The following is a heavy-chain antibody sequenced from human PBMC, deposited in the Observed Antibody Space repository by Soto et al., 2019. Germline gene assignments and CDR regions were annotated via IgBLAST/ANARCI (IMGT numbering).Heavy chain of an antibody. D-gene: IGHD6-13*01. V-gene: IGHV3-15*01. Sequence: PGGSLRLSCAASGFTFSNAWMSWVRQAPGKGLEWVGRIKSKTDGGTTDYAAPVKGRFTISRDDSKNTLYLQMNSLRAEDTAVYYCARDSSSSWRYYYYGMDVWGQGTTVTVSS. CDR3: ARDSSSSWRYYYYGMDV. CDR2: IKSKTDGGTT. CDR1: GFTFSNAW. J-gene: IGHJ6*02.